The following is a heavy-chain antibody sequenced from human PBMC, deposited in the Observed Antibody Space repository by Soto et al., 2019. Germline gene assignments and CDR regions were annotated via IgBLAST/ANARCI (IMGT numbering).Heavy chain of an antibody. J-gene: IGHJ6*02. Sequence: ETLSLTCTVSGGSISSSSYYWGWIRQPPGKGLEWIGSIYYSGSTYYNPSLKSRVTISVDTSKNQFSLKLSSVTAADTAVYYCARLRARFYDFWSGYYPFDYYYGMDVWGQGTTVTVSS. D-gene: IGHD3-3*01. CDR1: GGSISSSSYY. V-gene: IGHV4-39*01. CDR3: ARLRARFYDFWSGYYPFDYYYGMDV. CDR2: IYYSGST.